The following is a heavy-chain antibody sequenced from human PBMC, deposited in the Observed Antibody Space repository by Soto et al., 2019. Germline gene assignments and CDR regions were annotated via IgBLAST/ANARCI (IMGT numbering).Heavy chain of an antibody. J-gene: IGHJ6*02. Sequence: QLQLQESGPGLVKPSETLSLTCTVSGGSISSSSYYWGWIRQPPGKGLEWIGSIYYSGSTYYNPSLKSPVTLSVDTSKSQFSLKLSSVTAADTAVYYCARRLYYDSSGFEGGGMDVWGQGTTVTVSS. V-gene: IGHV4-39*01. CDR1: GGSISSSSYY. D-gene: IGHD3-22*01. CDR3: ARRLYYDSSGFEGGGMDV. CDR2: IYYSGST.